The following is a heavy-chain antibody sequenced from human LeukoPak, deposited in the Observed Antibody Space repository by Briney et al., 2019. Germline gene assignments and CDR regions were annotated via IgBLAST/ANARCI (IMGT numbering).Heavy chain of an antibody. V-gene: IGHV1-2*02. CDR2: INPNSGDT. CDR3: ARDRRSGPGDFAFDM. Sequence: GASVRVSCEASGYTFSGYFIHWVRQAPGQGLEWMGWINPNSGDTNYPQKFRGGVTMTRDTSISTAYMELNRLRSDDTAVYYCARDRRSGPGDFAFDMWGHGTMLTVSS. J-gene: IGHJ3*02. D-gene: IGHD3-10*01. CDR1: GYTFSGYF.